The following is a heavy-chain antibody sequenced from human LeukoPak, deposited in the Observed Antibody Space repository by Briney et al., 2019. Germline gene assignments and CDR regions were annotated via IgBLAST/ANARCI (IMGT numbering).Heavy chain of an antibody. CDR3: ARDAVAADTWYYFDY. V-gene: IGHV3-30-3*01. Sequence: GGSLRLSCAASGFTFSSYAMHWVRQAPGKGLEWVAVISYDGSNKYYADSVKGRFTISRDDSKNTLYLQMNSLRAEDTAVYYCARDAVAADTWYYFDYWGQGTLVTVSS. CDR2: ISYDGSNK. CDR1: GFTFSSYA. D-gene: IGHD6-19*01. J-gene: IGHJ4*02.